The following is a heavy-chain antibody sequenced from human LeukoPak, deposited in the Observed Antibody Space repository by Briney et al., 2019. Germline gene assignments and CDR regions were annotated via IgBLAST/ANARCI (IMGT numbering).Heavy chain of an antibody. Sequence: PSETLSLTCTVSGGSISSGDYYWSWIRQPPGKGLEWIGYIYYSGSTYYNPSLKSRVTISVDTSKNQFSLKLSSVTAADTAVYYCARVFPKSWNYVLGWFDPWGQGTLVTVSS. V-gene: IGHV4-30-4*08. CDR3: ARVFPKSWNYVLGWFDP. D-gene: IGHD1-7*01. J-gene: IGHJ5*02. CDR2: IYYSGST. CDR1: GGSISSGDYY.